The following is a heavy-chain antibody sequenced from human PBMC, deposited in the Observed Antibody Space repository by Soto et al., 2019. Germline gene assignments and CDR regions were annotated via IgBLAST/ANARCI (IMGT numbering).Heavy chain of an antibody. CDR2: IRSKANDYAT. D-gene: IGHD2-21*01. Sequence: GGSLRLSCAASGFTFSTSCMQWVRQASGKGLEWVGRIRSKANDYATAYAASVKGRFTISRDDSRNTAYLQMNSLKTEDTAVYYCVRHVGETYFDYWGQGTLVTVSS. CDR3: VRHVGETYFDY. J-gene: IGHJ4*02. V-gene: IGHV3-73*01. CDR1: GFTFSTSC.